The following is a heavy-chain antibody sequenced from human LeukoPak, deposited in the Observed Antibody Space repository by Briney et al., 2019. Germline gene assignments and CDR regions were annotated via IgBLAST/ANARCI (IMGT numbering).Heavy chain of an antibody. CDR2: IYYSGST. Sequence: SETLSLTWTVSGGSISSYYWSWIRQPPGKGLEWIGYIYYSGSTNYNPSLKSRVTISVDTSKNQFSLKLSSVTAADTAVYYCAREYSGSYFAFDYWGQGTLVTVSS. CDR1: GGSISSYY. V-gene: IGHV4-59*01. D-gene: IGHD1-26*01. CDR3: AREYSGSYFAFDY. J-gene: IGHJ4*02.